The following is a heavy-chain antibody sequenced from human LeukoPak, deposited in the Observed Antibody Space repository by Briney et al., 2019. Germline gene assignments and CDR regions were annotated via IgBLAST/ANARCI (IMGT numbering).Heavy chain of an antibody. V-gene: IGHV1-69*04. CDR3: ARGGYSSSYDFDY. CDR2: IIPILGIA. D-gene: IGHD6-6*01. Sequence: SVKVSCKASGGTFSSYAISWVRQAPGQGLEWMGRIIPILGIANYAQKFQGRVTITADKSTSTAYMELSSLRSEDMAVYYCARGGYSSSYDFDYWDQGTLVTVSS. J-gene: IGHJ4*02. CDR1: GGTFSSYA.